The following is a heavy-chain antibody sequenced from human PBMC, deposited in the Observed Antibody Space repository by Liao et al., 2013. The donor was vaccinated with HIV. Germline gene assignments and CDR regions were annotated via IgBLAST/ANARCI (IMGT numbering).Heavy chain of an antibody. J-gene: IGHJ3*02. CDR3: ARAGGRYAGFDI. Sequence: QLQLQESGPGLVKPSETLSLTCTVSGGSISSPSYYWGWIRQPPGKGLEWIASIYYSGSTYYNPSLRSGVTISIDTSKDQFSLNLTSVTAADAAVYYCARAGGRYAGFDIWGQGTMVTVSS. D-gene: IGHD3-16*01. CDR1: GGSISSPSYY. V-gene: IGHV4-39*07. CDR2: IYYSGST.